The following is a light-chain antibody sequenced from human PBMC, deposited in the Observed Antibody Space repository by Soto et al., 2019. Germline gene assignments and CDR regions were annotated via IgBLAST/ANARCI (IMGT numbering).Light chain of an antibody. CDR2: VAS. CDR1: QSVSSN. V-gene: IGKV3-15*01. CDR3: QQYSVWPLA. J-gene: IGKJ4*01. Sequence: IVMTQSPATLSVSPGERATLSCRASQSVSSNLACYQQKPGQTPKLLIYVASTRATGIPARFSGTGSGTEFTLTISSLPSEGFAVYYCQQYSVWPLALGGGTKVEFK.